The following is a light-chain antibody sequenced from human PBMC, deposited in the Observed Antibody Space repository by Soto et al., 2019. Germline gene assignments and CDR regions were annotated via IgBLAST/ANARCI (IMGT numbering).Light chain of an antibody. CDR3: AAWDDSLSGLV. CDR2: TND. V-gene: IGLV1-44*01. J-gene: IGLJ3*02. Sequence: QSVLTQPPSASGTPGQRVTISCSGSSSNIGGNTVSWFQQLPGTAPKLLIYTNDQWPSGVPDRFSGSKSGTSASLAISGLQSEDEADYYCAAWDDSLSGLVFGGGTKLTVL. CDR1: SSNIGGNT.